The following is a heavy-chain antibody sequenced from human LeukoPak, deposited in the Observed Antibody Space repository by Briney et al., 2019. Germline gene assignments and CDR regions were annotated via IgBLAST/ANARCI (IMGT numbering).Heavy chain of an antibody. Sequence: VASVKVSCKVSGYTLTELSMHWVRQAPGKGLEWMGGFDPEDGETIYAQKFQGRVTMTEDTSTDTAYMELSSLRSEDTAAYYCATDSLSGFDAFDIWGQGTMVTVSS. J-gene: IGHJ3*02. D-gene: IGHD6-19*01. CDR2: FDPEDGET. CDR3: ATDSLSGFDAFDI. V-gene: IGHV1-24*01. CDR1: GYTLTELS.